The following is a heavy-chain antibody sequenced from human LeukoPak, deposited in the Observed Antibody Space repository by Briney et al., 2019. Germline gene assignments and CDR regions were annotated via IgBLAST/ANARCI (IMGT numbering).Heavy chain of an antibody. Sequence: PSQTLSLTCTVAGGAISRGSYYWSWIRQPAGKGLEWIGRIYTSGSTNYNPSLKSPVTISVDTSRNQFSLKLSSVTAADTAVYYCTRSSGISLIDYWGQGTLVTVSS. D-gene: IGHD1-14*01. V-gene: IGHV4-61*02. J-gene: IGHJ4*02. CDR2: IYTSGST. CDR1: GGAISRGSYY. CDR3: TRSSGISLIDY.